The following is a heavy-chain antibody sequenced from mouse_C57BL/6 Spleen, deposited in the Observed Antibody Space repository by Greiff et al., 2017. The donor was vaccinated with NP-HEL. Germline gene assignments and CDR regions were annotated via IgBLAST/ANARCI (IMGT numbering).Heavy chain of an antibody. CDR2: ISNGGGST. Sequence: EVKLMESGGGLVQPGGSLKLSCAASGFTFSDYYMYWVRQTPEKRLEWVAYISNGGGSTYYPDTVKGRFTISRDNAKNTLYLQMSRLKSEDTARYYCARSDGYYFDYWGKGTTLTVSS. V-gene: IGHV5-12*01. J-gene: IGHJ2*01. CDR3: ARSDGYYFDY. D-gene: IGHD2-3*01. CDR1: GFTFSDYY.